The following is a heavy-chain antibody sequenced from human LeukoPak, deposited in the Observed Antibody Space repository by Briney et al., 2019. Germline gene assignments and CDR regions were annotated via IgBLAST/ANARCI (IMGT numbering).Heavy chain of an antibody. J-gene: IGHJ4*02. CDR3: ARVSGGSYFPPDY. V-gene: IGHV3-7*01. D-gene: IGHD1-26*01. Sequence: GGSLRLSCAASGFTFSSYSMNWVRQAPGKGLELVANIKQDRSEKYYVDSVKGRFTISRDNAKNSLYLQMNSLRAEDTAVYYCARVSGGSYFPPDYWGQGTLVTVSS. CDR1: GFTFSSYS. CDR2: IKQDRSEK.